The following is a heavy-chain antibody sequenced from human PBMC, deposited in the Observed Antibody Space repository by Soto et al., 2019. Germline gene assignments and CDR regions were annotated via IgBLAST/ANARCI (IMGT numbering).Heavy chain of an antibody. Sequence: QVQLVQSGAEVKKPGASVKVSCKASGYTLTAYPIHWVRQAPGQRLEWMGWINVANGDTGYSQKFQGRVTVTRDTSASTVYMGLSSLTSEDTAVYYCARKDYYGAGVYYFDLWGQGTLVTVSS. CDR2: INVANGDT. J-gene: IGHJ4*02. V-gene: IGHV1-3*01. D-gene: IGHD3-10*01. CDR3: ARKDYYGAGVYYFDL. CDR1: GYTLTAYP.